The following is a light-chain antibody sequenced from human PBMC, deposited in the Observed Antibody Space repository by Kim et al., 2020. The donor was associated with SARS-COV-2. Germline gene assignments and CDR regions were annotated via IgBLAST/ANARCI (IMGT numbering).Light chain of an antibody. CDR1: QDINLS. J-gene: IGKJ4*01. Sequence: AFVGDRVTSTWRASQDINLSLAWYQQRPGKAPRLLIYGASFLQTGVPSRFSGSASGPEFTLTINTLQPEDFGTYYCQQANSFPLTFGGGTKVDIK. V-gene: IGKV1-12*01. CDR3: QQANSFPLT. CDR2: GAS.